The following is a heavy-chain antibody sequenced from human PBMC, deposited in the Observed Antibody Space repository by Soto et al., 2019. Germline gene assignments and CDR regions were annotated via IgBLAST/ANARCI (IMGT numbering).Heavy chain of an antibody. CDR1: GYTFTSYA. CDR3: ARGLHYYDSSGYLGFDY. Sequence: ASVKVSCKASGYTFTSYAMHWVRQAPGQRLEWMGWINAGNGNTKYSQKFQGRVTITRDTSASTAYMELSSLRSEDTAVYYCARGLHYYDSSGYLGFDYWGQGTLVTVSS. J-gene: IGHJ4*02. V-gene: IGHV1-3*01. CDR2: INAGNGNT. D-gene: IGHD3-22*01.